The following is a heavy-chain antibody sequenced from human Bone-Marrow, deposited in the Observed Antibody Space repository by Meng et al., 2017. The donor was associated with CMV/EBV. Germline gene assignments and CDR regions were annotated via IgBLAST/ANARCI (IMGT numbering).Heavy chain of an antibody. Sequence: GESLKISCAASGFTFSDYYMSWIRQAPGKGLEWVSYISSSGSTIYYADSVKGRFTISRDNAKNSLYLQMNSLRAEDTAVYYCSRSGSHTYYYDSSGYYFAYWGQGTLVPVSS. CDR1: GFTFSDYY. D-gene: IGHD3-22*01. CDR2: ISSSGSTI. V-gene: IGHV3-11*01. J-gene: IGHJ4*02. CDR3: SRSGSHTYYYDSSGYYFAY.